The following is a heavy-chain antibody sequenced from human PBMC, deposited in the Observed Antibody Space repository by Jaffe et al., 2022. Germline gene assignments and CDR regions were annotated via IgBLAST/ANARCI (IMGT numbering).Heavy chain of an antibody. D-gene: IGHD5-12*01. V-gene: IGHV3-23*01. CDR2: ISGSGGST. Sequence: EVQLLESGGGLVQPGGSLRLSCAASGFTFSSYAMSWVRQAPGKGLEWVSAISGSGGSTYYADSVKGRFTISRDNSKNTLYLQMNSLRAEDTAVYYCAKDVSEYSGYDYGYMNWFDPWGQGTLVTVSS. CDR3: AKDVSEYSGYDYGYMNWFDP. CDR1: GFTFSSYA. J-gene: IGHJ5*02.